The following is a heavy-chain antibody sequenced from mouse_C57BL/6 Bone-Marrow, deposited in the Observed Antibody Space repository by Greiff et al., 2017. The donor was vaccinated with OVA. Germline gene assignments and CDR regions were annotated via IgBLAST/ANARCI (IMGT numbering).Heavy chain of an antibody. D-gene: IGHD1-1*01. V-gene: IGHV1-55*01. J-gene: IGHJ3*01. CDR1: GYTFTSYW. CDR2: IYPGSGST. CDR3: ASPCEYYDGPWFAY. Sequence: QVQLQQPGAELVKPGASVKMSCKASGYTFTSYWITWVKQRPGQGLEWIGDIYPGSGSTNYNEKFKSKATLTVDTSSSTAYMQLSSLTSEDSAVYYCASPCEYYDGPWFAYWGQGTLVTVSA.